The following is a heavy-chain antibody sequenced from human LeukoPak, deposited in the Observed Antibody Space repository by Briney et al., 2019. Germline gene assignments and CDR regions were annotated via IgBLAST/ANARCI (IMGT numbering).Heavy chain of an antibody. CDR1: GSTFTGYY. CDR3: ARDPNYDSSGYMDHYFDY. D-gene: IGHD3-22*01. J-gene: IGHJ4*02. CDR2: IIPILGIA. V-gene: IGHV1-69*04. Sequence: ASVKVSCKASGSTFTGYYMHWVRQAPGQGLEWMGRIIPILGIANYAQKFQGRVTITADKSTSTAYMELSSLRSEDTAVYYCARDPNYDSSGYMDHYFDYWGQGTLVTVSS.